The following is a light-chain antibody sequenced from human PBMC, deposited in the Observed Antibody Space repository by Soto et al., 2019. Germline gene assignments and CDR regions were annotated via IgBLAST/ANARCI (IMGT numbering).Light chain of an antibody. CDR1: QSVRNN. V-gene: IGKV3-15*01. CDR3: QQYNDWPFT. Sequence: EIVMTQSPATLSVSPGERATLSCRASQSVRNNLAWYQQKPGQAPRLFIYGASTTATGIPGRFSGGGSGTEFTLTISSLQSEDFAVYYCQQYNDWPFTFGPGTKVDSK. CDR2: GAS. J-gene: IGKJ3*01.